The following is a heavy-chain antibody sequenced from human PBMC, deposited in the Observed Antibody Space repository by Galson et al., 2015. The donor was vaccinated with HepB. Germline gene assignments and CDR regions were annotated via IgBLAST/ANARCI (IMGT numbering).Heavy chain of an antibody. D-gene: IGHD3-16*02. J-gene: IGHJ4*02. CDR3: ARDISFPYYFDY. CDR1: GFTFSSYA. CDR2: ISYDGSNK. Sequence: SLRLSCAASGFTFSSYAMHWVRQAPGKGLEWVAVISYDGSNKYYADSVKGRFTISRDNSKNTLYLQMNSLRAEDTAVYYCARDISFPYYFDYWGQGTLVTVSS. V-gene: IGHV3-30*04.